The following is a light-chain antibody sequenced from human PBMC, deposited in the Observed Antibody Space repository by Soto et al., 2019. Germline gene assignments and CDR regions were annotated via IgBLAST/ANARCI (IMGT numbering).Light chain of an antibody. CDR2: DVS. Sequence: QSALTQPASVSGSPGQSITIPCTGTISDVGGYNYVSWYQQHPGKAPKVMIYDVSNRPSGVSNRFSGSKSGNTASLTISGLQAEDEADYYCLSYTTSSTYVFGTGTKVTVL. J-gene: IGLJ1*01. V-gene: IGLV2-14*03. CDR3: LSYTTSSTYV. CDR1: ISDVGGYNY.